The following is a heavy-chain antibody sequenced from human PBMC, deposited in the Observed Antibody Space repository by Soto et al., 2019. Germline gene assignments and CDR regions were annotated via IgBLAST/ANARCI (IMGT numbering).Heavy chain of an antibody. CDR3: ARDMVGGSYPHFDP. CDR1: GGTFSSYA. J-gene: IGHJ5*02. V-gene: IGHV1-69*13. CDR2: IIPIFGTA. Sequence: ASVKVSCKASGGTFSSYAISWVRQAPGQGLEWMGGIIPIFGTANYAQKFQGRVTITADESTSTAYMELSSLRSEDTAVYYCARDMVGGSYPHFDPWGQGTLVTVSS. D-gene: IGHD1-26*01.